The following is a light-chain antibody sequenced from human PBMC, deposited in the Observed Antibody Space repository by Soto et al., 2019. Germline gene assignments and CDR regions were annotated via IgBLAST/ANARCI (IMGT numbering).Light chain of an antibody. CDR2: EAP. J-gene: IGKJ5*01. CDR1: QSVARK. CDR3: QQYKNWPPIT. Sequence: EIVMTQSPATLSVSPGERATLSCRASQSVARKLAWYQQKPGQAPRLLIHEAPIRATGIPARFSGSGSGTEFTLTISSLQSEDFAVYYCQQYKNWPPITFGQGTQLEIK. V-gene: IGKV3-15*01.